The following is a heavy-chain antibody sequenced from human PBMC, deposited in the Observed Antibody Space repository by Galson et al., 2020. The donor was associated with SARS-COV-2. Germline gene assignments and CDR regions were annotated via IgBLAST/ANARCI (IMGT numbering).Heavy chain of an antibody. CDR2: IKSKIDGETT. V-gene: IGHV3-15*05. Sequence: GGSLRLSCAASGLTFTNAWLGWARQAPGKGLEWVGRIKSKIDGETTEYAAPVKGRFTISRDDSKSTVFLQMNSLKIEDTAVYYCTTDIERYFDSGQGTLVTVSS. CDR3: TTDIERYFD. CDR1: GLTFTNAW. J-gene: IGHJ4*02. D-gene: IGHD3-9*01.